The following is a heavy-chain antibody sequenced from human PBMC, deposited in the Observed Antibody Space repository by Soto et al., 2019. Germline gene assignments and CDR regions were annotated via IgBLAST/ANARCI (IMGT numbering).Heavy chain of an antibody. CDR3: EKRSGSGSKYYFDG. CDR2: ITGGGGDT. Sequence: PGGSLTLSCAASGFTFSNYAMSWVRQAPGKGLEWVSAITGGGGDTYSADSVKGRFTISRDNSGNTLYLQLNSLRAEDTAVYYCEKRSGSGSKYYFDGWGLGALVT. J-gene: IGHJ4*02. D-gene: IGHD2-15*01. CDR1: GFTFSNYA. V-gene: IGHV3-23*01.